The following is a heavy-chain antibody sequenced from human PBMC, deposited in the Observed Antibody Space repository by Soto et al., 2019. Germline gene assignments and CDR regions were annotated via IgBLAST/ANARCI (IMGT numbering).Heavy chain of an antibody. D-gene: IGHD4-17*01. CDR2: ISWNSGSI. J-gene: IGHJ4*02. CDR3: AKDASDYGDYNFDY. Sequence: EVQLVESGVGLVQPGRSLRLSCAASGFTFDDYAMHWVRQAPGKGLEWVSGISWNSGSIGYADSVKGRFTISRDNAKNSLYLQMNSLRAEDTALYYCAKDASDYGDYNFDYWGQGTLVTVSS. CDR1: GFTFDDYA. V-gene: IGHV3-9*01.